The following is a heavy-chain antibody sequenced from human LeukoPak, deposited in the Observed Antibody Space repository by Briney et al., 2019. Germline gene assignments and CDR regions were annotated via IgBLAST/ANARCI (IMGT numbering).Heavy chain of an antibody. Sequence: GASVKVSCKASGYNFATYGITWVRQAPGQGLEWMGWLNVYNGNTNSAQKIKGRVTMTTDTSTTTVYMELRSLRSDDTAVYYCARGLGDVDTAMVSDYWGQGTLVTVSS. V-gene: IGHV1-18*01. J-gene: IGHJ4*02. D-gene: IGHD5-18*01. CDR3: ARGLGDVDTAMVSDY. CDR2: LNVYNGNT. CDR1: GYNFATYG.